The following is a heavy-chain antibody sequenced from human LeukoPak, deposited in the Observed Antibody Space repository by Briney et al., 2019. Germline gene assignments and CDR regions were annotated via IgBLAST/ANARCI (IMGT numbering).Heavy chain of an antibody. CDR1: GFTFSNAW. CDR2: IKSKTDGGTT. V-gene: IGHV3-15*05. J-gene: IGHJ4*02. Sequence: GGSLRLSCAASGFTFSNAWMSWVRQAPGKGLEWVGRIKSKTDGGTTDYAAPVKGRFTISRDDSKNTLYLQMNSLKTEDTAFYYCAKGARSSSGYTTDWGQGILVTVSS. D-gene: IGHD3-22*01. CDR3: AKGARSSSGYTTD.